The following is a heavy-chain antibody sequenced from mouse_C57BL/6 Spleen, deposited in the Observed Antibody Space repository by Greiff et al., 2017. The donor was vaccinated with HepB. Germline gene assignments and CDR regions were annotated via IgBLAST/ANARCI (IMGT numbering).Heavy chain of an antibody. J-gene: IGHJ4*01. CDR2: INPNNGGT. V-gene: IGHV1-26*01. CDR1: GYTFTDYY. Sequence: VQLQQSGPELVKPGASVKISCKASGYTFTDYYMNWVKQSHGKSLEWIGDINPNNGGTSYNQKFKGKATLTVDKSSSTAYMELRSLTSEDSAVYYCARSGYYGSNPHYYAMDYWGQGTSVTVSS. D-gene: IGHD1-1*01. CDR3: ARSGYYGSNPHYYAMDY.